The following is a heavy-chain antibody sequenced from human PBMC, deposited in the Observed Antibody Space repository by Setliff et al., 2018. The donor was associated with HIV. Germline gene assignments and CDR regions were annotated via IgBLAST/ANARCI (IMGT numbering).Heavy chain of an antibody. V-gene: IGHV3-48*03. CDR2: ISGSDGTV. CDR3: ATSSPPDDYGDLGGIDH. CDR1: GFMFGDFE. J-gene: IGHJ4*02. Sequence: GVLRLSCVASGFMFGDFEMNWVRQAPGKGLEWVSYISGSDGTVLYADSVKGRFSVSRDNAENSLFLQMNGLRDDDSAVYFCATSSPPDDYGDLGGIDHWGQGTLVTVSS. D-gene: IGHD4-17*01.